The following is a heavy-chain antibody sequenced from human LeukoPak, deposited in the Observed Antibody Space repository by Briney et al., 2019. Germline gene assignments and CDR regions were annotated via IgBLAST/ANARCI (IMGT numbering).Heavy chain of an antibody. Sequence: GGSLRLSCAASGFTFSSYAMHWVRQAPGKGLEWVAVISYDGSNKYYADSVKGRFTISRDNSKNTLYLQMNSQRAEDTAVYYCASPGSGLWGQGTLVTVSS. D-gene: IGHD3-10*01. CDR2: ISYDGSNK. J-gene: IGHJ4*02. CDR1: GFTFSSYA. V-gene: IGHV3-30*04. CDR3: ASPGSGL.